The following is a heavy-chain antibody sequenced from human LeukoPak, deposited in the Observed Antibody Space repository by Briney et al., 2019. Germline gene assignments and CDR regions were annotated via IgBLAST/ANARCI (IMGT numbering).Heavy chain of an antibody. Sequence: PGRSLRLSCAASGFTFSKNWMKWVRQAPGKGLEWVANINPDGTEKNYEDSVKGRFTISRDNAKDSLFLQMNNLRVEDTAVYYCARVNRGDVSQFGAFDVWGQGTVVTVSS. CDR1: GFTFSKNW. CDR3: ARVNRGDVSQFGAFDV. V-gene: IGHV3-7*05. D-gene: IGHD3-10*01. CDR2: INPDGTEK. J-gene: IGHJ3*01.